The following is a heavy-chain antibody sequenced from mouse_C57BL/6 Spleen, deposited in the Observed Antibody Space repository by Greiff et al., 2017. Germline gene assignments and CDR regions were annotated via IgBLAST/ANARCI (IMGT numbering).Heavy chain of an antibody. J-gene: IGHJ1*03. CDR3: AREGGGLRAYFDV. V-gene: IGHV1-55*01. CDR1: GYTFTSYW. CDR2: IYPGSGST. D-gene: IGHD2-4*01. Sequence: VQLQQPGAELVKPGASVKMSCKASGYTFTSYWLTWVKQRPGQGLEWIGDIYPGSGSTTYNEKFKSKATLTVDTSSSTAYMQLSSLTSEDSAVYYCAREGGGLRAYFDVWGTGTTVTVSS.